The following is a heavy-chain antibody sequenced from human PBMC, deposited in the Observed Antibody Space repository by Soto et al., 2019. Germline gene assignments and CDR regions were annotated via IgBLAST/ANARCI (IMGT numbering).Heavy chain of an antibody. CDR1: GGTFSSYA. CDR3: AREEFSGYGMYYFDY. V-gene: IGHV1-69*13. CDR2: IIPIFGTA. Sequence: SVKVSCKASGGTFSSYAISWVRQAPGQGLEWMGGIIPIFGTANYAQEFQGRVTITADESTSTAYMELSSLRSEDTAVYYCAREEFSGYGMYYFDYWGQGTLVTVSS. D-gene: IGHD5-12*01. J-gene: IGHJ4*02.